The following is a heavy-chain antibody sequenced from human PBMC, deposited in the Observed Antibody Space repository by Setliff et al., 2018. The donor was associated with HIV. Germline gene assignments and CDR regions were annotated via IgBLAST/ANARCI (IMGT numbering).Heavy chain of an antibody. CDR1: GFIFSTYG. J-gene: IGHJ6*03. V-gene: IGHV3-30*02. CDR3: ARDRGSGTCRGCDYMDV. Sequence: GGSLRLSCEASGFIFSTYGMHWVRQAPGKGLEWVAFIRSDETNKYYSDSVKGRFTISRDNAKNTLYLQMNSLRDEDTAVYYCARDRGSGTCRGCDYMDVWGKGTTVTVSS. CDR2: IRSDETNK. D-gene: IGHD3-3*01.